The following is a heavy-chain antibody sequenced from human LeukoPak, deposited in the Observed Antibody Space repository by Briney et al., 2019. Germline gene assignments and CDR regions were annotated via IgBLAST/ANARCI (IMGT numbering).Heavy chain of an antibody. D-gene: IGHD6-13*01. CDR3: ARSKQQLDHPFDY. J-gene: IGHJ4*02. Sequence: VASVKVSCKASGGTFSSYAISWVRQAPGQGLEWMGGIIPIFGTANYAQKFQGRVTITADESTSTAYMELSSLRSEDTAVYYRARSKQQLDHPFDYWGQGTLVTVSS. CDR1: GGTFSSYA. V-gene: IGHV1-69*13. CDR2: IIPIFGTA.